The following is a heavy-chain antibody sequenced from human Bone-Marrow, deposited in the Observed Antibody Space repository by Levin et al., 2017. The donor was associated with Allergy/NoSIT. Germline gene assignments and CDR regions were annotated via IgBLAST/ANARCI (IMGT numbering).Heavy chain of an antibody. CDR2: IRSGAGAA. Sequence: GGSLRLSCAASGFPFNTYAMTWVRQAPGRGLEWLSAIRSGAGAASYADSVKGRFTISRDNSRNTLFLQMNSLRAEDTAIYYCAKLGQVGSDAGWVRAFDMWGQGTMVTVSS. V-gene: IGHV3-23*01. CDR1: GFPFNTYA. J-gene: IGHJ3*02. D-gene: IGHD1-26*01. CDR3: AKLGQVGSDAGWVRAFDM.